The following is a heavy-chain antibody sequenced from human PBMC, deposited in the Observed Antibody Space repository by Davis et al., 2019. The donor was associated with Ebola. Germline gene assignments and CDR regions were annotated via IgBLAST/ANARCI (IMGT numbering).Heavy chain of an antibody. CDR2: IKQDGSEK. CDR1: GFTFSSYW. J-gene: IGHJ4*02. CDR3: ARDRRYYSDSSGSRGYYFDY. Sequence: GGSLRLSCAASGFTFSSYWMSWVRQAPGKGLEWVANIKQDGSEKYYVDSVKGRFTISRDNAKNSLYMQMNSLTAEDTAVYYCARDRRYYSDSSGSRGYYFDYWGQGTLVTVSS. V-gene: IGHV3-7*01. D-gene: IGHD3-22*01.